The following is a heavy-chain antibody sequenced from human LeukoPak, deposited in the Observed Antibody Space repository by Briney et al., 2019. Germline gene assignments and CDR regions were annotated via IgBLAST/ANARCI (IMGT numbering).Heavy chain of an antibody. V-gene: IGHV3-20*04. CDR2: INWNGGST. CDR3: AREGVAAAGTGYFDY. CDR1: GFTFSNAW. Sequence: GGSLRLSCAASGFTFSNAWMSWVRQAPGKGLEWVSGINWNGGSTGYADSVKGRFTISRDNAKNSLYLQMNSLRAEDTALYYCAREGVAAAGTGYFDYWGQGTLVTVSS. J-gene: IGHJ4*02. D-gene: IGHD6-13*01.